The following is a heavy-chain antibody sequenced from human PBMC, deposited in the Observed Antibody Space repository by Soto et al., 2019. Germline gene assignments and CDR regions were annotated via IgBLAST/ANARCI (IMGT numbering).Heavy chain of an antibody. V-gene: IGHV3-53*01. Sequence: EVQLVESGGGLIQPGGSLRLSWAASGFTVNSDYMTWIRQPPGKGLEWVAFIYNGETTHYADSVKGRFTISSDRSKNTLYLQMNSLRIDDTAVYYCARDGRGLGKLSLFEYWGQGTLVTVSS. D-gene: IGHD3-16*01. J-gene: IGHJ4*02. CDR3: ARDGRGLGKLSLFEY. CDR1: GFTVNSDY. CDR2: IYNGETT.